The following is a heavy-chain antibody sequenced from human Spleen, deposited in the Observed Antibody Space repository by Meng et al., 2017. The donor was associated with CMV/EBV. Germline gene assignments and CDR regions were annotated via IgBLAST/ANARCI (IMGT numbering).Heavy chain of an antibody. V-gene: IGHV3-11*04. Sequence: GESLKISCAASGFTFSDHYMTWIRQSPGKGLEWVSYITRSGSAIYYADSVKGRFTISRDNAKKSLYLQMNSLRADDTALYYCARDNFWSGSHFDYWGQGTLVTVSS. CDR1: GFTFSDHY. D-gene: IGHD3-3*01. J-gene: IGHJ4*02. CDR2: ITRSGSAI. CDR3: ARDNFWSGSHFDY.